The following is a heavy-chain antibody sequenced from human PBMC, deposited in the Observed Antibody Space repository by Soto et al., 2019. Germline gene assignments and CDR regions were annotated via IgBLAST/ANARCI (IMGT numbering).Heavy chain of an antibody. CDR1: GVSITRYY. CDR2: IYYSGKYYSGST. D-gene: IGHD2-2*01. V-gene: IGHV4-59*01. J-gene: IGHJ3*01. Sequence: QVQLQESGPGLVRPSETLSRTCTVSGVSITRYYWSWIRQPPGKALEWIGYIYYSGKYYSGSTNYHPSFILRVTITVDPSYTQFSLKPSSVTAADSAIHYSARDIPIVPADNAGDAFEVWGQGTIVTNTS. CDR3: ARDIPIVPADNAGDAFEV.